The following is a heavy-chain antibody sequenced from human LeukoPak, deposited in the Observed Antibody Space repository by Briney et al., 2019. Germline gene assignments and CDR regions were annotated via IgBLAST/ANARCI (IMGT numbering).Heavy chain of an antibody. D-gene: IGHD2-15*01. J-gene: IGHJ4*02. CDR3: AKDRGETFYCSGGSCYSEY. CDR2: ISGSGGNT. CDR1: GFTFSSCA. V-gene: IGHV3-23*01. Sequence: PGGSLRLSCAASGFTFSSCAMSWVRQAPGKGLEWVSVISGSGGNTYYEDSVKGRFTISRDNSKNTLYLQMNSLRAEDTAVYYCAKDRGETFYCSGGSCYSEYWGQRALVTVSS.